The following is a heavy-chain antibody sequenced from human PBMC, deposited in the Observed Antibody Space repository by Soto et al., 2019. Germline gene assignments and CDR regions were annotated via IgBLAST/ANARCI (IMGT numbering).Heavy chain of an antibody. J-gene: IGHJ4*02. CDR2: INAGNGNT. CDR1: GYTFTSYA. V-gene: IGHV1-3*05. Sequence: QVQLVQSGAEEKKPGASVKVSCKASGYTFTSYAMHWVRQAPGQRLEWMGWINAGNGNTKYSQKFQGRVTITRDTSESTAYRELSSRRSEDTAVYYCARSIVVVTALDYWGQGTLVTVSS. CDR3: ARSIVVVTALDY. D-gene: IGHD2-21*02.